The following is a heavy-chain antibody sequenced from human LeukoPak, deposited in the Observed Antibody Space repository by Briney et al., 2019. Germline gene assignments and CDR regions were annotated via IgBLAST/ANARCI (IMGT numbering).Heavy chain of an antibody. D-gene: IGHD4-17*01. V-gene: IGHV1-18*01. CDR3: VRGRASGDYVK. Sequence: ASVKVSCKVSGYTLTELSMHWVRQAPGQGLEWMGWISAYNGNTNYAQKLQGRVTMTTDTSTSTAYMELRSLRSDDTAVYYCVRGRASGDYVKWGQGTLVTVSS. CDR1: GYTLTELS. CDR2: ISAYNGNT. J-gene: IGHJ4*02.